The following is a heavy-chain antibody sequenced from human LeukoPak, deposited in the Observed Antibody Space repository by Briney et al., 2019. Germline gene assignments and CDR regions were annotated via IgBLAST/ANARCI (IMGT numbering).Heavy chain of an antibody. CDR2: ISGSGGST. CDR1: GFTFSSYA. CDR3: ARDSFAGYDSSGYSSYDY. D-gene: IGHD3-22*01. J-gene: IGHJ4*02. Sequence: PGGSLRLSCAASGFTFSSYAMSWVRQAPGKGLEWVSAISGSGGSTYYADSVKGRFTISRDNAKNSLYLQMNSLGAEDTAVYYCARDSFAGYDSSGYSSYDYWGQGTLVTVSS. V-gene: IGHV3-23*01.